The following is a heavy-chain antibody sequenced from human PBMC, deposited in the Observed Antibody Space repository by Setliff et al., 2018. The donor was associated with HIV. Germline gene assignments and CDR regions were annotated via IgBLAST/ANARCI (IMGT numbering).Heavy chain of an antibody. J-gene: IGHJ5*02. CDR2: IFYTGST. CDR1: GGSISGHY. V-gene: IGHV4-59*08. Sequence: SETLSLTCTVSGGSISGHYWSWIRQPPGKGLEWIAYIFYTGSTNYNPSLKSRVTISVDTSKNQFSLKLSSVTAADTAVYYCARDHVFGSRTGFDPWGPGILVTVSS. CDR3: ARDHVFGSRTGFDP. D-gene: IGHD3-10*01.